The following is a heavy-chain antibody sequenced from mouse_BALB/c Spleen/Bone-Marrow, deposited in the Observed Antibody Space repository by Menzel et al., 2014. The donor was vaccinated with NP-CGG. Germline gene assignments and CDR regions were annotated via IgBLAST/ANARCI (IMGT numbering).Heavy chain of an antibody. D-gene: IGHD1-1*01. CDR2: IDPANGNT. J-gene: IGHJ3*01. CDR3: ANYYYGSSLFAY. CDR1: GFNIKDTY. V-gene: IGHV14-3*02. Sequence: EVKLQESGAELVKPGASVKLSCTASGFNIKDTYMHWVKQRPEQGLEWIGRIDPANGNTKYDPKFQGKATITAGTSSNTAYLQLSSLTSEDTAVYYCANYYYGSSLFAYWGQGTLVTVSA.